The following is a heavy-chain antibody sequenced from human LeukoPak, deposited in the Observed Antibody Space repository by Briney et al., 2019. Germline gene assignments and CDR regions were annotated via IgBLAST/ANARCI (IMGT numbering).Heavy chain of an antibody. CDR3: ARAKAVRGVIGY. D-gene: IGHD3-10*01. Sequence: ASVEVSCKATGYPFNVFGITWVRQAPGQGLEWMGWISAYNGNTNYAQKLQGRVTMTTDTSTSTAYMELRSLRSDDTAVYYCARAKAVRGVIGYWGQGTLVTVSS. CDR2: ISAYNGNT. CDR1: GYPFNVFG. V-gene: IGHV1-18*01. J-gene: IGHJ4*02.